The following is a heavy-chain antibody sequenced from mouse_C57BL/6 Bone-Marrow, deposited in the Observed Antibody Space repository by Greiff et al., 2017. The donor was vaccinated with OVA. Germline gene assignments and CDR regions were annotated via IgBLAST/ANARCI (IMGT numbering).Heavy chain of an antibody. Sequence: EVQVVESGPGLVKPSQSLSLTCSVTGYSITSGYYWNWIRQFPGNKLEWMGYISYDGSNNYNPSLKNRISITRDTSKNQFFLKLNSVTTEDTATYYCARDTYYGSFYFDYWGQGTTLTVSS. D-gene: IGHD1-1*01. CDR3: ARDTYYGSFYFDY. J-gene: IGHJ2*01. V-gene: IGHV3-6*01. CDR2: ISYDGSN. CDR1: GYSITSGYY.